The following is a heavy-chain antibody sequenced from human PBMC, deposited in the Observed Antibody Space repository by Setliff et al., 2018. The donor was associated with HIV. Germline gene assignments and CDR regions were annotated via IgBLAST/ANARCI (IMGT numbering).Heavy chain of an antibody. D-gene: IGHD6-13*01. CDR1: GGSFSSNTYS. V-gene: IGHV4-39*01. CDR2: IYFTGTT. Sequence: SETLSLTCTVSGGSFSSNTYSWGWIRQPPGMGLEWIGSIYFTGTTYYNRSLKSRVTISVDTSKNQFSLKLSSVTAADTAIFYCASIAATGSFFIGYMDVWGKGTTVTVSS. CDR3: ASIAATGSFFIGYMDV. J-gene: IGHJ6*03.